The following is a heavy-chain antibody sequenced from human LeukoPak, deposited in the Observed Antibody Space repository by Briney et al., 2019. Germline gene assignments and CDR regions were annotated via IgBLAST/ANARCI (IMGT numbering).Heavy chain of an antibody. D-gene: IGHD1-1*01. CDR2: IYYSGST. V-gene: IGHV4-30-4*01. CDR1: GGSISSGDYY. J-gene: IGHJ4*02. CDR3: ARVPIRERESYFDY. Sequence: SQTLSLTCTVSGGSISSGDYYWSWIRQPPGKGLEWFGYIYYSGSTYYNPSLKSRVTISVDTSKNQFSLKLSSVTAADTAVYYCARVPIRERESYFDYWGQGTLVTVSS.